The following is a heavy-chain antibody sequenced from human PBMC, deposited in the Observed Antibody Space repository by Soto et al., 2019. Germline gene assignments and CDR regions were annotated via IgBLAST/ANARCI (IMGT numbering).Heavy chain of an antibody. Sequence: PSETLSLTCTVSGGSISSGGYYWNWIRQHPGKGLEWIGYIYYSGSTYYNPSLKSRVTISVDTSKNQFSLKLSSVTAADTAVYYCARVRYSSYSWGFDPWGQGTLVTVSS. J-gene: IGHJ5*02. V-gene: IGHV4-30-4*08. CDR1: GGSISSGGYY. D-gene: IGHD6-13*01. CDR2: IYYSGST. CDR3: ARVRYSSYSWGFDP.